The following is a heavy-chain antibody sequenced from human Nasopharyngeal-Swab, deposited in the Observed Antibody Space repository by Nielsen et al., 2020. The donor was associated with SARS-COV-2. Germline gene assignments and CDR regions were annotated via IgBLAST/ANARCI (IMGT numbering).Heavy chain of an antibody. CDR1: SYTLFSYG. CDR3: ARDIEEWLVLPSLSFDY. Sequence: ASFQVFCKAASYTLFSYGINWVRQAPGQGLEWRVWIITYNANTNYAQRLQDRVSMTTDTSTSTAYIELRSLRSDDTAVYYCARDIEEWLVLPSLSFDYWGQGTLVTVSS. J-gene: IGHJ4*02. V-gene: IGHV1-18*01. CDR2: IITYNANT. D-gene: IGHD3-3*01.